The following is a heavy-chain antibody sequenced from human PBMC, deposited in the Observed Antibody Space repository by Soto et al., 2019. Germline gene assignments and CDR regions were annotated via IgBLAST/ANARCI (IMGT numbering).Heavy chain of an antibody. Sequence: QVQLVQSGAEVKDSGASVKVSCKASGYTFTGYYIHWVRQAPGQGLEWVGELSPKSGGTRYAQKFQGRVTMTKDTSINTVYMELSNLSPDDTAVYYCGRGRSGELVVFYWGQGTLVTVHS. D-gene: IGHD1-7*01. CDR3: GRGRSGELVVFY. CDR1: GYTFTGYY. J-gene: IGHJ4*02. CDR2: LSPKSGGT. V-gene: IGHV1-2*02.